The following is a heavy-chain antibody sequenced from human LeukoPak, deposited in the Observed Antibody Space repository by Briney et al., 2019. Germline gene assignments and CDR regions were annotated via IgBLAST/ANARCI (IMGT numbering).Heavy chain of an antibody. J-gene: IGHJ4*02. Sequence: GRSLRLSCAASGFTFSSYARHWVRQAPGKGLEGVAVISYDGSNKYYADSVKGRFTISRDNSKNTLYLQMNSLRAEDTAVYYCARDQGYCSGGSCYFFHFDYWGQGTLVTVSS. CDR3: ARDQGYCSGGSCYFFHFDY. CDR2: ISYDGSNK. D-gene: IGHD2-15*01. CDR1: GFTFSSYA. V-gene: IGHV3-30*04.